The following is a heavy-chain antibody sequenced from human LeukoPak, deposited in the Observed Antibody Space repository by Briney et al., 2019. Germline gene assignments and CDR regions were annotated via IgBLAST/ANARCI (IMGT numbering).Heavy chain of an antibody. Sequence: PGGSLRLSCAASGFTFSTYTMNWVRQAPGKGLEWVASLNSGTTYIYYSDSVKGRFTISRDNAKNSLYLQMNSLRAEDTAVYYCARGKVGTYVAFDIWGQGTMVTVSS. CDR3: ARGKVGTYVAFDI. J-gene: IGHJ3*02. D-gene: IGHD1-26*01. CDR2: LNSGTTYI. V-gene: IGHV3-21*01. CDR1: GFTFSTYT.